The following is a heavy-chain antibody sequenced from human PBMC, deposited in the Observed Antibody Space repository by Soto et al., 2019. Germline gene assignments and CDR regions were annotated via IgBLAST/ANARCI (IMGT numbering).Heavy chain of an antibody. J-gene: IGHJ5*02. CDR1: GFTFSYYE. V-gene: IGHV3-48*03. CDR3: ARDTGRASADL. Sequence: EVQLAESGGDLVQPGGSLRLSCVGSGFTFSYYEMYWVRQAPGKGLERVAFISHTDRLTHYPDSVKGRFTISRDDAKNSLYLEMTNLRVEDTAVYYCARDTGRASADLWGQGTLVSVSS. CDR2: ISHTDRLT. D-gene: IGHD6-13*01.